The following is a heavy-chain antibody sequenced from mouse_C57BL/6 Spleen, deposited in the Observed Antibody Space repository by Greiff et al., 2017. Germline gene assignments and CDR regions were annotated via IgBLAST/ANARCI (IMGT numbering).Heavy chain of an antibody. Sequence: VQLQQPGAELVKPGASVKLSCKASGYTFTSYWMQWVKQRPGQGLEWIGEIDPSDSYTNYNQKFKGKATLTVDPSSSTAYMQLSSLTSEDSAVYYCAKDYSNPRYAMDYWGQGTSVTVSS. CDR2: IDPSDSYT. D-gene: IGHD2-5*01. CDR1: GYTFTSYW. CDR3: AKDYSNPRYAMDY. J-gene: IGHJ4*01. V-gene: IGHV1-50*01.